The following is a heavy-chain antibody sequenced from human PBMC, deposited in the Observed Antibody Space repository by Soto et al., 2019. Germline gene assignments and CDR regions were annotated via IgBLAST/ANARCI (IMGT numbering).Heavy chain of an antibody. CDR1: GFTFSSYG. Sequence: QVQLVESGGGVVQPGRSLRLSCAASGFTFSSYGMHWVRQAPGKGLEWVAVISYDGSNKYYADSVKGRFTISRDNSNNTLYLQMNSLRAEDTAVYYGATMEMAPLSACYYGMDFWGQGTTVTVSS. V-gene: IGHV3-30*03. D-gene: IGHD2-8*01. CDR3: ATMEMAPLSACYYGMDF. CDR2: ISYDGSNK. J-gene: IGHJ6*02.